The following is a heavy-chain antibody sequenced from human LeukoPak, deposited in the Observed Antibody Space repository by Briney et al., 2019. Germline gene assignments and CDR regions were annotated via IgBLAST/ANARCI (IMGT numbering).Heavy chain of an antibody. Sequence: GGFLRLSCAASGFTFRSYEMNWVRQAPGKGLEWVSYITSTGSNRYYADSVKGRFTISRDNAQNSLFLQMNSLRAEDTAIHYCARDDDQGYFAGLRPLDYWGQGTLVTVSS. J-gene: IGHJ4*02. CDR1: GFTFRSYE. CDR2: ITSTGSNR. CDR3: ARDDDQGYFAGLRPLDY. V-gene: IGHV3-48*03. D-gene: IGHD3-9*01.